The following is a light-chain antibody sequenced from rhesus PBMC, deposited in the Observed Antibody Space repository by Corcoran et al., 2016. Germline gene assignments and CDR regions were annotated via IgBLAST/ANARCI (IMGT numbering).Light chain of an antibody. CDR2: AST. Sequence: DIQMTQSPSSLSASVGDKVTITCHPSQPISSWLAWYQQKPGKAPQPLISASTSLQSGVPSRLSGRGSGTNYTLTVSSLQPEDFATYYCQQYDDLPYSFGQGTKVEIK. V-gene: IGKV1-19*01. J-gene: IGKJ2*01. CDR3: QQYDDLPYS. CDR1: QPISSW.